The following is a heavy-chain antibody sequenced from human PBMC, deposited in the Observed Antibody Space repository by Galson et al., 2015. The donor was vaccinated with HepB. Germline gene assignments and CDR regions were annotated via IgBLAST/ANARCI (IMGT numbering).Heavy chain of an antibody. J-gene: IGHJ6*03. CDR1: GGTFSSYA. CDR3: ARALSESGSYPRWVYYYYMDV. CDR2: IIPIFGTA. Sequence: SVKVSCKASGGTFSSYAISWVRQAPGQGLEWMGGIIPIFGTANYAQKFQGRVTITADESTSTAYMELSSLRSEDTAVYYCARALSESGSYPRWVYYYYMDVWGKGTTVTVSS. V-gene: IGHV1-69*13. D-gene: IGHD1-26*01.